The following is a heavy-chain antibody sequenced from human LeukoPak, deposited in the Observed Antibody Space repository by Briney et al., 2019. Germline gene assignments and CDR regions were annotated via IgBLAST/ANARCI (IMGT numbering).Heavy chain of an antibody. CDR1: GGSISSSSYY. Sequence: TASETLSPTCTVSGGSISSSSYYWGWIRQPPGKGLEWIGSIYYSGSTYYNPSLKSRVTISVDTSKNQFSLKLSSVTAADTAVYYCANNYYDSSGYYSIFDYWGQGTLVTVSS. CDR2: IYYSGST. CDR3: ANNYYDSSGYYSIFDY. V-gene: IGHV4-39*01. J-gene: IGHJ4*02. D-gene: IGHD3-22*01.